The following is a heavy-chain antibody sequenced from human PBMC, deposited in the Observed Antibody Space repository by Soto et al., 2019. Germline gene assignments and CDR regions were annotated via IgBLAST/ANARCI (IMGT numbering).Heavy chain of an antibody. CDR2: SSAHNDNT. Sequence: QVNLVQSGAEVRKPGASVKVSCKGSGYTFTSYGIAWVRQAPGQGLEWMGWSSAHNDNTNYAQKVQGRVTVTRDTSTSTAYMELRNLRSDDTAVYYCARGRYGDYWGQGALVTVSS. J-gene: IGHJ4*02. CDR3: ARGRYGDY. V-gene: IGHV1-18*01. D-gene: IGHD1-1*01. CDR1: GYTFTSYG.